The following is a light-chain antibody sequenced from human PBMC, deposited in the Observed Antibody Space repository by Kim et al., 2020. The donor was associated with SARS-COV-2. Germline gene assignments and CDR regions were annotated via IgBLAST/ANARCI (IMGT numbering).Light chain of an antibody. J-gene: IGLJ3*02. CDR1: SSDIGDNY. Sequence: QSVLTQPPSVSAAPGQKVSIYCSGSSSDIGDNYVSWYQQLPGAVPKLLIYDNYKRPSGIPDRFSGSKSGTSATLGITGLQTGGEGDYYCATWDSGLSPLLFGRGTQLTV. V-gene: IGLV1-51*01. CDR2: DNY. CDR3: ATWDSGLSPLL.